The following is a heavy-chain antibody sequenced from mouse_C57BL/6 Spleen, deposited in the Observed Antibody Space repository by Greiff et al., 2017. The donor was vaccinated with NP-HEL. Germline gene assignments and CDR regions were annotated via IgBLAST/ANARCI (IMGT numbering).Heavy chain of an antibody. CDR2: IHPSDSDT. V-gene: IGHV1-74*01. D-gene: IGHD2-14*01. CDR3: AICYRGNGAHWYFDV. Sequence: QVQLQQSGAELVKPGASVKVSCKASGYTFTSYWMHWVKQRPGQGLEWIGRIHPSDSDTNYNQKFKGKATLTVDKSSSTAYMQLSSLTSEDSAVYYCAICYRGNGAHWYFDVWGTGTTVTVSS. J-gene: IGHJ1*03. CDR1: GYTFTSYW.